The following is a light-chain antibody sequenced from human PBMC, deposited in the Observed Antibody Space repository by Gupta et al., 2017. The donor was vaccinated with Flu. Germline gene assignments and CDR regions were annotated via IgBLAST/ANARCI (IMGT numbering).Light chain of an antibody. CDR3: QQGDSNPQFT. V-gene: IGKV1-39*01. Sequence: DIQMTQSPSSLSASVGDRVTITCRASQSIANHLSWYQQKSGKAPKLLIYAASSWQGAVPSRFSGSGSGTDFALTISSRQPEDFGPYYCQQGDSNPQFTFGQGTKVEI. CDR1: QSIANH. J-gene: IGKJ2*01. CDR2: AAS.